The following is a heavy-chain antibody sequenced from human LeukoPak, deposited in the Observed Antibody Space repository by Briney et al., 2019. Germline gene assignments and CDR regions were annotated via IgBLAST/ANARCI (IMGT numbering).Heavy chain of an antibody. CDR3: AAYRSGTHYNSYYFDD. Sequence: TSETLSLTCGISGDPIRRNYWSWIRQPPGKGLEWIGYIHYSGNTNYNPSLRSRVSISVDTSKNQFSLKLTSVTAADTAVYYCAAYRSGTHYNSYYFDDWGQGTLVIVSS. V-gene: IGHV4-59*08. CDR1: GDPIRRNY. J-gene: IGHJ4*02. CDR2: IHYSGNT. D-gene: IGHD3-10*01.